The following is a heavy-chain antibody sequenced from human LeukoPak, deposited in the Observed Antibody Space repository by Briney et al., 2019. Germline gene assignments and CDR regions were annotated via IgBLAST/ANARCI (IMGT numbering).Heavy chain of an antibody. CDR2: INHSGST. V-gene: IGHV4-34*01. CDR3: ATRDSGSYSNYYYGMDV. CDR1: GGSFSGYY. J-gene: IGHJ6*02. D-gene: IGHD1-26*01. Sequence: SETLSLTCAVYGGSFSGYYWSWIRQPPGKGLEWIGEINHSGSTNYNPSLKSRVTISVDTSKNQFSLKLSSVTAADTAVYYCATRDSGSYSNYYYGMDVWGQGTTVTVSS.